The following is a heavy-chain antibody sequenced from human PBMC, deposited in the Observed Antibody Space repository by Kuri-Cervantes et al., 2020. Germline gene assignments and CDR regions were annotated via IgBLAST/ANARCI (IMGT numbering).Heavy chain of an antibody. V-gene: IGHV4-59*12. CDR2: IYYSGST. J-gene: IGHJ3*02. D-gene: IGHD6-19*01. CDR3: ARAAGTYAFDI. CDR1: GGSISRYY. Sequence: SETLSLTCTVSGGSISRYYWSWIRQPPGKGLEWIGYIYYSGSTYYNPSLKSRVTISVGTSKNQFSLKLSSVTAADTAVYYCARAAGTYAFDIWGQGTMVTVSS.